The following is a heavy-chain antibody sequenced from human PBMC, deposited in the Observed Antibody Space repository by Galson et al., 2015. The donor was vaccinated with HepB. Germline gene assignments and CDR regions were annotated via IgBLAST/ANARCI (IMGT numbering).Heavy chain of an antibody. V-gene: IGHV2-70*11. CDR2: IDWDDDK. D-gene: IGHD2-2*01. J-gene: IGHJ4*02. Sequence: PALVKPTQPLTLTCTFSGFPLSTSGMCVNWIRQPPGKALEWLARIDWDDDKYYSTSLKTRLTISKDTSKNQVVLTMANMDTVDTATYYCARIRTTSCKGDYWGQGTLVTVSS. CDR1: GFPLSTSGMC. CDR3: ARIRTTSCKGDY.